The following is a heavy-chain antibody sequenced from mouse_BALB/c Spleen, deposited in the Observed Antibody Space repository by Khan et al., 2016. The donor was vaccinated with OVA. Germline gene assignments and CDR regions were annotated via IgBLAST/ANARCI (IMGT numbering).Heavy chain of an antibody. Sequence: EVELVESGPGLVKPSQSLSLTCTVTGYSITSGYGWNWIRQFPGNKLEWMGYISYSGSTTYNPSLNRRISITRDTSKNQFFLQLNSVTTEDTAAYNCARTARIKYWGQGTTLTVSS. V-gene: IGHV3-2*02. CDR2: ISYSGST. J-gene: IGHJ2*01. D-gene: IGHD3-3*01. CDR1: GYSITSGYG. CDR3: ARTARIKY.